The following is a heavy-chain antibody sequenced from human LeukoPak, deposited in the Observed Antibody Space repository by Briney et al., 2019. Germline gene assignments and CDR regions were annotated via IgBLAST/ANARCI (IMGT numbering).Heavy chain of an antibody. CDR1: GGTFSSYA. CDR3: ASLKLYNYRDYFDY. J-gene: IGHJ4*02. D-gene: IGHD5-24*01. Sequence: SVKVSCKASGGTFSSYAISWVRQAPGQGLEWMGRIIPILGIANYAQKFQGRVTITADKSTSTAYMELSSLRSEDTAVYYCASLKLYNYRDYFDYWGQGALVTVSS. V-gene: IGHV1-69*04. CDR2: IIPILGIA.